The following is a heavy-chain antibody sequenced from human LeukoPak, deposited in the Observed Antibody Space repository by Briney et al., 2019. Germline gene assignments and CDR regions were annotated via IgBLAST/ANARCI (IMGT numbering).Heavy chain of an antibody. D-gene: IGHD2-2*02. CDR3: VRVQVVPAAIRTPPYYYYYYMDV. V-gene: IGHV4-34*01. CDR1: GGSFSGYY. J-gene: IGHJ6*03. CDR2: INHSGST. Sequence: SETLSLTCAVYGGSFSGYYWSWIRQPPGKGLEWIGEINHSGSTNYNPSLKSRVTISVDTSKNQFSLKLSSVTAADTAVYYCVRVQVVPAAIRTPPYYYYYYMDVWGKGTTVTVSS.